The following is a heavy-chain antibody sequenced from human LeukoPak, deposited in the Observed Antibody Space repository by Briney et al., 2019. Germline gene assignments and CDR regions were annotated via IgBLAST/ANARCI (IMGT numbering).Heavy chain of an antibody. V-gene: IGHV4-39*01. CDR1: GGSISSSSYY. J-gene: IGHJ5*02. CDR2: IYYSGST. Sequence: SETLSLTCTVSGGSISSSSYYLGWIRQPPGKGLEWIGSIYYSGSTYYNPSLKSRVTISVDTSKNQFSLKLSSVTAADTAVYYCARQWAVPAARVGWFDPWGQGTLVTVSS. D-gene: IGHD2-2*01. CDR3: ARQWAVPAARVGWFDP.